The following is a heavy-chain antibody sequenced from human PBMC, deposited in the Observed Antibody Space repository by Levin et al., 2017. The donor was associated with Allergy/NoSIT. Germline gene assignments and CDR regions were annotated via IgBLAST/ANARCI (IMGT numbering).Heavy chain of an antibody. Sequence: GGSLRLSCEASGFTFNSYEMNWVRQTPGKGLEWVSYINNFGTVIYYADSVKGRFTISRDNTKNSLYLQMNSLTVEDTAVYYCARDTVGATNEFDYWGQGTLVTVSS. V-gene: IGHV3-48*03. CDR3: ARDTVGATNEFDY. CDR2: INNFGTVI. D-gene: IGHD1-26*01. CDR1: GFTFNSYE. J-gene: IGHJ4*02.